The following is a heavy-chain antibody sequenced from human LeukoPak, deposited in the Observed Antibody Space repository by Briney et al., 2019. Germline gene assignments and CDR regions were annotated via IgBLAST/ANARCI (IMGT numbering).Heavy chain of an antibody. V-gene: IGHV4-61*02. CDR2: IYASGST. J-gene: IGHJ5*02. CDR3: AREGYSSGWYVESWFDP. Sequence: SETLSLTCTVSGGSISSSSYYWTWIRQPAGKGLEWIGRIYASGSTNYNPSLKSRVTISVDTSKNQFSLRLSSVTAADTAVYYCAREGYSSGWYVESWFDPWGQGTLVTVSS. CDR1: GGSISSSSYY. D-gene: IGHD6-19*01.